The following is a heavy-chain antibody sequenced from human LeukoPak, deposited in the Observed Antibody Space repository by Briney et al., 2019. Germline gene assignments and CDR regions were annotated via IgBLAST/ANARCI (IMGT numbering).Heavy chain of an antibody. J-gene: IGHJ4*02. V-gene: IGHV3-48*01. CDR2: ISRDSGTI. CDR1: GFVLSDYS. Sequence: GGSLRLSCTASGFVLSDYSMNWVRQAPGKGLEWLSYISRDSGTIYYADSVKGRFTISRDNARNSLFLQMSRLRAEDTAVYYCASLPGAVAVDYWGQGTLVTVSS. D-gene: IGHD6-19*01. CDR3: ASLPGAVAVDY.